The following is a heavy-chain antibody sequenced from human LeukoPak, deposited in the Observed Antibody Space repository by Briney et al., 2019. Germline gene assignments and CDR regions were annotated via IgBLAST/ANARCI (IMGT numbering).Heavy chain of an antibody. CDR3: ARDAPWDYYMDV. Sequence: TGGSLRVSCAASGFTFISYWMDWVRQAPGKGLVWVSRINSDGSSTSYADSVKGRFTISRDNAKNTLYLQMNSLRAEDTAVYYCARDAPWDYYMDVWGKGTTVSVSS. CDR1: GFTFISYW. V-gene: IGHV3-74*01. J-gene: IGHJ6*03. CDR2: INSDGSST.